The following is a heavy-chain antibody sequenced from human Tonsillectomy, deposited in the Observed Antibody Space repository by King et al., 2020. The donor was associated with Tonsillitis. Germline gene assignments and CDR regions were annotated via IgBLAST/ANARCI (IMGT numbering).Heavy chain of an antibody. Sequence: QLVQSGAEVKNPGASVKVSCKASGYTSTTYGITWVRQATGQGLEWMGWINAYNGNTLYAQKLQGRVTITTDTSTRTAYMELRSLRSDDTAVYYCALDILTGFYDYWGQGTLVTVSS. CDR2: INAYNGNT. J-gene: IGHJ4*02. CDR3: ALDILTGFYDY. D-gene: IGHD3-9*01. CDR1: GYTSTTYG. V-gene: IGHV1-18*01.